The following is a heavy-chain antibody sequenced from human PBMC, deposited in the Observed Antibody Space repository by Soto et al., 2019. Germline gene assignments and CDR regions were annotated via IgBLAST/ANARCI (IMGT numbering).Heavy chain of an antibody. J-gene: IGHJ6*03. CDR3: AKGGAPEGVVPAAMMDYYYYYMDV. V-gene: IGHV3-9*01. CDR1: GFTFDDYA. CDR2: ISWNSGSI. Sequence: EVQLVESGGGLVQPGRSLRLSCAASGFTFDDYAMHWVRQAPGKGLEWVSGISWNSGSIGYADSVKGRFTISRDNAKNSLYLQMNSLRAEDTALYYCAKGGAPEGVVPAAMMDYYYYYMDVWGKGTTVTVSS. D-gene: IGHD2-2*01.